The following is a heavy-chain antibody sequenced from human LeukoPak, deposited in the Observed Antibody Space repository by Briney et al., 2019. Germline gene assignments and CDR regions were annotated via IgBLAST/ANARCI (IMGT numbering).Heavy chain of an antibody. CDR3: ARQLADGSGRYYYYYMGV. CDR1: GGSISSSSYH. J-gene: IGHJ6*03. Sequence: SETLSLTCTVSGGSISSSSYHWGWIRQPPGKGLEWIGSVHYSGSTYYNPSLKSRVTVSIDTSKNHFSLKLTSVTAADTAVYYCARQLADGSGRYYYYYMGVWGKGTTVTVSS. V-gene: IGHV4-39*01. D-gene: IGHD3-10*01. CDR2: VHYSGST.